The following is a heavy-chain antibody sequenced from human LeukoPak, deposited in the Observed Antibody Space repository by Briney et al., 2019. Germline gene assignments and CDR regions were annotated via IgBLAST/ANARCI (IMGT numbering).Heavy chain of an antibody. CDR1: GFTFSSYA. J-gene: IGHJ4*02. CDR3: AKLATYYYDSSGYYW. CDR2: ISGSGGST. V-gene: IGHV3-23*01. Sequence: PGGSLRLSCAASGFTFSSYAMSWVRQAPGKGLECVSAISGSGGSTYYADSVKGRFTISRDNSKNTLYLQMNSLRAEDTAVYYCAKLATYYYDSSGYYWWGQGTLVTVSS. D-gene: IGHD3-22*01.